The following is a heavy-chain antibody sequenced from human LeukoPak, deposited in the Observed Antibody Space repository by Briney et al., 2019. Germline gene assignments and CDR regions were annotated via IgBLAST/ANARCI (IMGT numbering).Heavy chain of an antibody. CDR2: ISAYYGNT. D-gene: IGHD1-26*01. CDR1: GYTFTSYG. CDR3: ARVPRLFSGSYSDY. V-gene: IGHV1-18*01. Sequence: GASVKVSCKASGYTFTSYGISWVRQAPGQGLEWMGWISAYYGNTNYAQKLQGRVTMTTDTSTSTAYMELRSLRSDDTAVYYCARVPRLFSGSYSDYWGQGTLVTVSS. J-gene: IGHJ4*02.